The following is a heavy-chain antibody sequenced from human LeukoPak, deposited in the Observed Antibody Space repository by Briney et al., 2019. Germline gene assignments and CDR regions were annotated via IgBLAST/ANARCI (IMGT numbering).Heavy chain of an antibody. D-gene: IGHD2-2*01. CDR3: ARDIGYCSSTSCPRVDNWFDP. CDR2: IYTSGST. V-gene: IGHV4-61*02. Sequence: SETLSLTCTVYGGSISSGSYYWSWIRQPAGKGLEWIGRIYTSGSTNYNPSLKSRVTISVDTSKNQFSLKLSSVTAADTAVYYCARDIGYCSSTSCPRVDNWFDPWGQGTLVTVSS. J-gene: IGHJ5*02. CDR1: GGSISSGSYY.